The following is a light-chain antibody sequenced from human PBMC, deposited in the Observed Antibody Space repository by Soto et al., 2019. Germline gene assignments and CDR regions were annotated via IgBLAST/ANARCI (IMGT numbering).Light chain of an antibody. Sequence: DIQMTQSPSSLSASVGDRVTITCRASQSISSYLNWYQQKPGKAPKLLIYAASSLQSGVTSRFSGSGSGTDFTLTISRLQPEDFATYYCQQSYRFGGGTKVEIK. CDR1: QSISSY. CDR3: QQSYR. J-gene: IGKJ4*02. V-gene: IGKV1-39*01. CDR2: AAS.